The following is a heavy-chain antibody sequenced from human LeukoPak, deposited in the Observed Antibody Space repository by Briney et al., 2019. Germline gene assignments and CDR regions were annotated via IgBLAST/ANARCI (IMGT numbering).Heavy chain of an antibody. CDR1: GYTFSSYG. Sequence: KPGGSLRLSCAASGYTFSSYGMHWVRQAPGKGLEWVSYISRSGDYTNYADSVRGRFTISRHNSKNTLYLQMNSLRAEDTAVYYCARGGYYYDISGAFDIWGQGTMVTVSS. D-gene: IGHD3-22*01. CDR3: ARGGYYYDISGAFDI. J-gene: IGHJ3*02. CDR2: ISRSGDYT. V-gene: IGHV3-21*05.